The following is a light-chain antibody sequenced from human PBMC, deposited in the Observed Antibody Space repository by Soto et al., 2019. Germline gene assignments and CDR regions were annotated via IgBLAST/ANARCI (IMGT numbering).Light chain of an antibody. V-gene: IGKV1-5*03. J-gene: IGKJ1*01. CDR2: KAS. CDR3: QQYNTYS. CDR1: QSISSW. Sequence: DIQMTQSPSSLSASVGDRVTITCRASQSISSWLAWYQQKPGKAPKLLIYKASSLEGGVPSRFSGSGSGTEFTLTISSLQPEDFATYYCQQYNTYSFGQGTKVDIK.